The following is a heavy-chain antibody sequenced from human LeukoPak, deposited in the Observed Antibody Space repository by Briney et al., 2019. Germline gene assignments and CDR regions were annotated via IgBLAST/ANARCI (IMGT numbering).Heavy chain of an antibody. J-gene: IGHJ4*02. CDR3: AREDGSGSLH. V-gene: IGHV4-59*01. Sequence: SETLSLTCGVSGGSFSGYYWSWVRQSPGKGLEWIGSLSHSGSTYYNPSLKSRVTISVDTSKNQFSLKLSSVTAADTAVYYCAREDGSGSLHWGQGTLVTVSS. D-gene: IGHD3-10*01. CDR2: LSHSGST. CDR1: GGSFSGYY.